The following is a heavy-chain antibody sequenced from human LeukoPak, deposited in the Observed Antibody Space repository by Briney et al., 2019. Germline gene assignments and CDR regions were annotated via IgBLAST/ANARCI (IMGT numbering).Heavy chain of an antibody. CDR1: GFTFSSYA. D-gene: IGHD6-19*01. V-gene: IGHV3-23*01. CDR3: ASPRDSSGWYHFDY. J-gene: IGHJ4*02. Sequence: GGSLRLSCAASGFTFSSYAMNWVRQAPGQGLEWVSAISGTGGSTYYADSVKGRFTISRDNSKNTLYLQMNSLRAEDTAVYYCASPRDSSGWYHFDYWGQGTLVTVSS. CDR2: ISGTGGST.